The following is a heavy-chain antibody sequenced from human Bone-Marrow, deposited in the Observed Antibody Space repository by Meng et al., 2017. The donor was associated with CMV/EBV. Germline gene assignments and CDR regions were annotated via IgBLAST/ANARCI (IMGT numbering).Heavy chain of an antibody. V-gene: IGHV1-18*01. Sequence: KASSYTLITNGTSCVRQAPGQGCEWMGWISGDNGSTKYAPDFQGSVTMTTEKSTTTAYMELRSLRSDDTAIYYCARDQIAARPGWFDPWGQGTLVTISS. CDR2: ISGDNGST. D-gene: IGHD6-6*01. CDR1: SYTLITNG. J-gene: IGHJ5*02. CDR3: ARDQIAARPGWFDP.